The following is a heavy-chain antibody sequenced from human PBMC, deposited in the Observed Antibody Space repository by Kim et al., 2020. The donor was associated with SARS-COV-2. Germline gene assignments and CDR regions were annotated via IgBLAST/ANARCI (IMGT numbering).Heavy chain of an antibody. J-gene: IGHJ6*02. CDR3: ARVNPEYYYGMDV. V-gene: IGHV1-46*01. Sequence: YAQKFRGIVTMTRETSTSTVYMELSSLRSEDTAVYYCARVNPEYYYGMDVWGQGTTVTVSS.